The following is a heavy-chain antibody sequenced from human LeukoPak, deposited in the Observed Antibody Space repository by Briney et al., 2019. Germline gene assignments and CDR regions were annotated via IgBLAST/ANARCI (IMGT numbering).Heavy chain of an antibody. CDR2: ITPTSSYI. V-gene: IGHV3-21*01. CDR3: VRLRRSSATGGYYYYYDY. CDR1: GFTFSSFS. J-gene: IGHJ4*02. Sequence: GGSLRLSCGASGFTFSSFSMNWVRQAPGKGLEWVSSITPTSSYIYYADSVRGRFTISRDNAKNSLFLQMDSLSAEDTAIYYCVRLRRSSATGGYYYYYDYWGQGLLVTVSS. D-gene: IGHD3-22*01.